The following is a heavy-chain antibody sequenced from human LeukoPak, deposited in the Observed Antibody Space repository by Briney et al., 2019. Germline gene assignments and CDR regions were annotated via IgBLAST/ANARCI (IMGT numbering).Heavy chain of an antibody. D-gene: IGHD6-19*01. J-gene: IGHJ4*02. CDR2: ISAYNGNT. CDR1: GYTFTSYG. V-gene: IGHV1-18*01. CDR3: ARDHNSVSAGTFDY. Sequence: ASVKVSCKASGYTFTSYGISWVRQAPGQGLEWMGWISAYNGNTNYAQKLQGRVTMTTDTSTSTAYMELRSLRSDDTAVYYCARDHNSVSAGTFDYWGQGILVTVSS.